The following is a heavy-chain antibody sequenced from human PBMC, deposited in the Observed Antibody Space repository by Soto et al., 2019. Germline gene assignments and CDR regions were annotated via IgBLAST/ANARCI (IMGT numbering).Heavy chain of an antibody. CDR1: GFSFSFYN. V-gene: IGHV3-48*01. J-gene: IGHJ4*02. CDR2: ISSGSNTI. CDR3: VGEITQFRYLDY. Sequence: GGSLRLSCAASGFSFSFYNMNWVRQAPGKGLEWVSYISSGSNTIYYADSVTGRFTIPRDNAKNSPFLQMNSLRAEDTAVYYCVGEITQFRYLDYWGQGTLVTVSS. D-gene: IGHD3-9*01.